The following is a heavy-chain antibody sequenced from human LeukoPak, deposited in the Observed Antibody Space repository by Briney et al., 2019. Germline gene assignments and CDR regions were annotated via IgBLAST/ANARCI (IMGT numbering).Heavy chain of an antibody. V-gene: IGHV3-33*06. J-gene: IGHJ5*02. D-gene: IGHD3-10*01. CDR2: IWYDGSKK. CDR1: GLTFSNYG. CDR3: AKDPIYYGSGSYYNVDWFDP. Sequence: GGSLRLSCAASGLTFSNYGMHWVRQAPGKGLEWVAVIWYDGSKKYYADSVKGRFTISRDNSKNTLYLQMNSLRAEDTAVYYCAKDPIYYGSGSYYNVDWFDPWGQGTLVTVSS.